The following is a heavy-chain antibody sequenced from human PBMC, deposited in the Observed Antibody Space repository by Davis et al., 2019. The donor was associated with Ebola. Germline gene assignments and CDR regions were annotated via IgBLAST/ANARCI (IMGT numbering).Heavy chain of an antibody. CDR3: ARDWEGAFDI. J-gene: IGHJ3*02. V-gene: IGHV4-4*07. D-gene: IGHD1-26*01. CDR2: IYTSGST. CDR1: GGSISSYY. Sequence: PGGSLRLSCTVSGGSISSYYWSWIRQPAGKGLEWIGRIYTSGSTNYNPSLKSRVTMSVDTSKNQFSLKLSSVTAADTAVYYCARDWEGAFDIWGQGTMVTVSS.